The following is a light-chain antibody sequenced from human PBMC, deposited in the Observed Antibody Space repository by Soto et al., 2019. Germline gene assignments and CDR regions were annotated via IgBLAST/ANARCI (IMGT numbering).Light chain of an antibody. CDR1: QTISSW. J-gene: IGKJ1*01. Sequence: EIQMTQSPATLSGSVGDRVTLTCRASQTISSWLAWYQQKPGKAPKLLIYKASTFKSGVPSRFSGSGSGTEFTLTISSLQPDDFATYYCQHYNSYSEAFGQGTKVELK. V-gene: IGKV1-5*03. CDR2: KAS. CDR3: QHYNSYSEA.